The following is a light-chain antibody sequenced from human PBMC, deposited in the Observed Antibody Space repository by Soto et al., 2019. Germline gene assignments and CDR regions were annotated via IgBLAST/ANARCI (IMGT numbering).Light chain of an antibody. V-gene: IGLV2-14*01. J-gene: IGLJ1*01. Sequence: QSVLTQPASVSGSPGQSITISCTGTSSDVGGYKYVSWHQLHPGKAPKLIIYEVSNRPSGVSNRFSGSKSGNTASLTISGLQAEDEADYYCSSYSRSTADVFGTGTKLTVL. CDR2: EVS. CDR1: SSDVGGYKY. CDR3: SSYSRSTADV.